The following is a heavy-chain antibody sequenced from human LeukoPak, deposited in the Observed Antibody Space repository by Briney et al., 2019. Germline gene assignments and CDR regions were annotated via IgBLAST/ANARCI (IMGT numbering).Heavy chain of an antibody. CDR1: GFTFNSYA. Sequence: PGGSLRLSCAASGFTFNSYAMTWVRQAPGKGLEWVSAVSGSGGSTYYPDSVEGRFTISRDNSKDTLYLQINSLRVEDTAVYFCAKLGYYVFWSNYLVFDNWGQGTLVTVSS. J-gene: IGHJ4*02. D-gene: IGHD3-3*01. CDR2: VSGSGGST. V-gene: IGHV3-23*01. CDR3: AKLGYYVFWSNYLVFDN.